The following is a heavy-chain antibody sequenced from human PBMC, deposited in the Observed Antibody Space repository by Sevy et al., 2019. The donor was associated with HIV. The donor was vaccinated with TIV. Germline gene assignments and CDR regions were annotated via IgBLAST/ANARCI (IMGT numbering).Heavy chain of an antibody. J-gene: IGHJ6*02. Sequence: GGSLRLSCTASGFTFSSAWMSWVRQAPGKGLEWVGRIKSEFDGGAIDYAAPVKGRFNISREDSKNTVYLKMNSLKTEDTAVYYCITDPAYRGYDEEVINYYFYGMDVWGQGTTVTVSS. CDR2: IKSEFDGGAI. CDR1: GFTFSSAW. D-gene: IGHD5-12*01. CDR3: ITDPAYRGYDEEVINYYFYGMDV. V-gene: IGHV3-15*01.